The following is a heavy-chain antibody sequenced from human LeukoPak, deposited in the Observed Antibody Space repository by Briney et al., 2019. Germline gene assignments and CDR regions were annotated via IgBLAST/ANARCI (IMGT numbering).Heavy chain of an antibody. CDR2: IYYSGRT. CDR3: ARLLLSGRDAFDI. CDR1: GYSISSGYY. V-gene: IGHV4-38-2*01. D-gene: IGHD1-26*01. J-gene: IGHJ3*02. Sequence: PSETLSLTCVVSGYSISSGYYWGWIRQPPGKGLEWIGSIYYSGRTYHNPSLKSRVTISVDTSKNQFSLKLSSVTAADTAVYHCARLLLSGRDAFDIWDQGTMVTVSS.